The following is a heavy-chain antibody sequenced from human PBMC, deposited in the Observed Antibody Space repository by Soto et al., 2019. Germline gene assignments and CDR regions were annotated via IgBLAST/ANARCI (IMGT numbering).Heavy chain of an antibody. Sequence: GGSLRLSCAPSGFTFSSYWMSWVRQAPGKGLEWVANIKQDESEKYYVDTVKGRFTISRDNAKDSLYLQMNSLRAEDTAVHYCARGPKGFCSTGSCFFDYWGQGTLVTVSS. V-gene: IGHV3-7*01. D-gene: IGHD2-15*01. CDR3: ARGPKGFCSTGSCFFDY. J-gene: IGHJ4*02. CDR1: GFTFSSYW. CDR2: IKQDESEK.